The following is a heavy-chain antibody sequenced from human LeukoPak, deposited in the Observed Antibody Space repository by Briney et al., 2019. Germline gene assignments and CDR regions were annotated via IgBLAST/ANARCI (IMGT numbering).Heavy chain of an antibody. CDR1: GFTFSSHW. D-gene: IGHD1-7*01. V-gene: IGHV3-74*01. J-gene: IGHJ5*02. CDR2: INSDGSIT. Sequence: GGSLRLSCAASGFTFSSHWMHWVRQAPGKGLVWVSRINSDGSITTYADSVKGRFTISRDNAKNTLYLQMNSLRAEDTAVYYCARDDWNSNWFGPWGQGTLVTVSS. CDR3: ARDDWNSNWFGP.